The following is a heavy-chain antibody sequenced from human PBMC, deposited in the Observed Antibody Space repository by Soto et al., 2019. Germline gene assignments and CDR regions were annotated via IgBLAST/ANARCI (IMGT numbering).Heavy chain of an antibody. CDR2: IYYSGST. V-gene: IGHV4-31*03. CDR3: ARDFRKRLKYQLLRTYYYYLLDV. Sequence: PSETLSLTCTVSGGSISSGGYYWSWIRQHPGKGLEWIGYIYYSGSTYYNPSLKSRVTISVDTSKNQFSLKLSSVTAADTAVYYCARDFRKRLKYQLLRTYYYYLLDVWGQGTTVTVSS. D-gene: IGHD2-2*01. J-gene: IGHJ6*02. CDR1: GGSISSGGYY.